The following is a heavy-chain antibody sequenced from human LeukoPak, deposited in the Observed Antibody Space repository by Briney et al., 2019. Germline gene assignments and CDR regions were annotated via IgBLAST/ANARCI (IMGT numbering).Heavy chain of an antibody. Sequence: SQTLSLTCAVSGVSITSDTYYWSWIRQPPGKGLEWIGYILHSGSTYHHPSLKSRVTILVDTSKNQFSLKLSSVTAPDTAVYFCARTRDFWSAYFDYWGQGILVTVSS. CDR2: ILHSGST. V-gene: IGHV4-30-2*01. CDR3: ARTRDFWSAYFDY. J-gene: IGHJ4*02. CDR1: GVSITSDTYY. D-gene: IGHD3-3*01.